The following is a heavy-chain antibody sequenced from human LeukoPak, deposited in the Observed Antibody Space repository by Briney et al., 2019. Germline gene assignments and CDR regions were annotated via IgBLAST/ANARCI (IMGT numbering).Heavy chain of an antibody. V-gene: IGHV3-30*03. CDR3: ARDIGRYCSRGTCHTAYMIDD. D-gene: IGHD2-15*01. CDR2: ITYGGSTK. CDR1: GFTFSTYG. J-gene: IGHJ4*02. Sequence: GGSLRLSCAASGFTFSTYGMRWVRQAPGKGLEWVAVITYGGSTKYYADSVKGRFTISRNNSKNSLYLQMNSVRAEDTAGYYCARDIGRYCSRGTCHTAYMIDDWGQGSLVTVSS.